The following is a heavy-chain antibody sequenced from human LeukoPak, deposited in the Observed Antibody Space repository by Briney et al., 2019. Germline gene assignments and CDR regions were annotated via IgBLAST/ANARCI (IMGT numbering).Heavy chain of an antibody. V-gene: IGHV4-39*07. D-gene: IGHD3-22*01. CDR2: IYYSGST. Sequence: SETLSLTCTVSGGSISSSSYYWGWIRQPPGKGLEWIGSIYYSGSTYYNPSLKSRVTISVDTSKNQFSLKLSSVTAADTAVYYCAREGYYYDSSGYRDYWGQGTLVTVSS. CDR3: AREGYYYDSSGYRDY. CDR1: GGSISSSSYY. J-gene: IGHJ4*02.